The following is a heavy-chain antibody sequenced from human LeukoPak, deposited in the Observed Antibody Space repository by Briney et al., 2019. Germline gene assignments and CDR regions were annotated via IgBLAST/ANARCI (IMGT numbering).Heavy chain of an antibody. D-gene: IGHD6-13*01. CDR1: GXSISSYY. Sequence: SETLSLTCIVSGXSISSYYWSWIRQPPGKGLEWIGYIYYSGSTKYNPSLKSRVTISVDTSKNQFSLRLSSVTAADTAVYYCARGAASATGDWFDPWGQGTLVTVSS. CDR3: ARGAASATGDWFDP. J-gene: IGHJ5*02. V-gene: IGHV4-59*01. CDR2: IYYSGST.